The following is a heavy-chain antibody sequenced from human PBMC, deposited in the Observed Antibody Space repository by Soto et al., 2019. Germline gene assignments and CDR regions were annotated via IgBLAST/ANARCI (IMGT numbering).Heavy chain of an antibody. CDR3: ARSRSGAVADSFDF. J-gene: IGHJ4*02. CDR1: GFIFSRYA. Sequence: GGSLRLSCAASGFIFSRYAIHWVRQAPGKGLEWLAVISKDGSHKYYLDSVKGRFTISRDNSKNTVHLEMNSLRDEDTALYYCARSRSGAVADSFDFWGPGTLVTVSS. D-gene: IGHD3-10*01. V-gene: IGHV3-30*04. CDR2: ISKDGSHK.